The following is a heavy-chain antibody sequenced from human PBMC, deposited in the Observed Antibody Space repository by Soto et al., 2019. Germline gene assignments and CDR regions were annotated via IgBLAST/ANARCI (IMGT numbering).Heavy chain of an antibody. J-gene: IGHJ3*01. CDR1: GFTFDDDA. CDR3: TKSLILRLLEWISPDSFDV. V-gene: IGHV3-9*01. D-gene: IGHD3-3*01. Sequence: EAQLVESGGGLVQPGRSLRLSCVASGFTFDDDAMHCVRQVPGKGLEWVAGISWKSTTTAYAASVKGRFTISRDNAKNSVYLQMNSLRDDDTAFYYCTKSLILRLLEWISPDSFDVWGQGTLVTVSS. CDR2: ISWKSTTT.